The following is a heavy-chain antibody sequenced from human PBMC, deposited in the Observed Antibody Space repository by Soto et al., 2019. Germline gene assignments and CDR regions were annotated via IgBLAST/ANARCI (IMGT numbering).Heavy chain of an antibody. CDR3: ARSPGMDYFDY. V-gene: IGHV1-18*04. Sequence: QVQLVQSGAEVKKPGASVKVSYKASGYTFTTYGISWVRQAPGQGLEWMGWINTYNGNSNYAQNLQGRVTMATDKSTNTAYMQLRSLRSDDTAVYYCARSPGMDYFDYWGQGTLVTVSS. J-gene: IGHJ4*02. CDR2: INTYNGNS. CDR1: GYTFTTYG.